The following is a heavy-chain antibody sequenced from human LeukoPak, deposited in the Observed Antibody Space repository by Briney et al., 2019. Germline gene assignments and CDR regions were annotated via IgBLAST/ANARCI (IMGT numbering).Heavy chain of an antibody. CDR2: IYFSGST. CDR3: ARGRGCSGGSCYADY. J-gene: IGHJ4*02. D-gene: IGHD2-15*01. Sequence: PSETLSLTCTVSGGSISSHYCSWIRQPPGKGLEWIGYIYFSGSTNYNPSLKSRVTISLDTSKNQFSLKLSSVTAADTAVYYCARGRGCSGGSCYADYWGQGTLVTVSS. CDR1: GGSISSHY. V-gene: IGHV4-59*11.